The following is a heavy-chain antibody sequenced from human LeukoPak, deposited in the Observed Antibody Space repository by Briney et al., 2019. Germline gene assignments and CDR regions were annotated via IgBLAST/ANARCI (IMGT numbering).Heavy chain of an antibody. V-gene: IGHV1-46*01. Sequence: ASVKVSCKASGYTFTSYYIHWVRQAPGQGLEWMGIINPSGGSTSYAQKFQGRVTMTTDTSTSTAYMELRSLRSDDTAVYYCARVTYYYDSSGLYYFDYWGQGTLVTVSS. CDR2: INPSGGST. CDR3: ARVTYYYDSSGLYYFDY. J-gene: IGHJ4*02. D-gene: IGHD3-22*01. CDR1: GYTFTSYY.